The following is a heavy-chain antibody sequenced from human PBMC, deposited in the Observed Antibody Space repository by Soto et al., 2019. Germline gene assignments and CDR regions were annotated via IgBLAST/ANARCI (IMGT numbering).Heavy chain of an antibody. CDR3: AKDRRDITMVRGVLAANWFDP. CDR2: ISGSGGST. CDR1: GFTFSSYA. Sequence: PGGSLRLSCAAAGFTFSSYAMSWVRQAPGKGLEWVSAISGSGGSTYYADSVKGRFTISRDNSKNTLYLQMNSLRAEDTAVYYCAKDRRDITMVRGVLAANWFDPWGQGTLVTVSS. V-gene: IGHV3-23*01. J-gene: IGHJ5*02. D-gene: IGHD3-10*01.